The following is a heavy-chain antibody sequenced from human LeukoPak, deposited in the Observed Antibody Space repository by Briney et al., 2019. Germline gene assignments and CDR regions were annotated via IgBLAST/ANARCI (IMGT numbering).Heavy chain of an antibody. CDR3: ARDTNYDFWSGYYNFDY. J-gene: IGHJ4*02. Sequence: PGGSLRLSCAASGFTFSSYAMSWIRQAPGKGLEWVSYISSSGSTIYYADSVKGRFTISRDNAKNSLYLQMNSLRAEDTAVYYCARDTNYDFWSGYYNFDYWGQGTLVTVSS. CDR2: ISSSGSTI. CDR1: GFTFSSYA. V-gene: IGHV3-11*04. D-gene: IGHD3-3*01.